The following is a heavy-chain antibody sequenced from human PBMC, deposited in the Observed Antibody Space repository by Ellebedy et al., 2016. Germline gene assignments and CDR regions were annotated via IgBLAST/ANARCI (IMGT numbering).Heavy chain of an antibody. Sequence: SETLSLXXSVSGYSISSGYHWGWFRQPPGKGLEWIGIGYGSGSTRYNPPLESRLTISLDTSNNQFSLRLTSVTAADTAVYYCARPPMGKTAPLDYWGQGTLVTVSS. CDR3: ARPPMGKTAPLDY. V-gene: IGHV4-38-2*01. CDR1: GYSISSGYH. D-gene: IGHD3-10*01. CDR2: GYGSGST. J-gene: IGHJ4*01.